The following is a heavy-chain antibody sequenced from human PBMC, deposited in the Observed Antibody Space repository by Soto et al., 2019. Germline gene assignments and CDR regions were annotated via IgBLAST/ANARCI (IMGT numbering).Heavy chain of an antibody. CDR2: ISSSTSYV. D-gene: IGHD2-2*01. J-gene: IGHJ5*01. CDR3: ARDPSEGRVRNWFES. Sequence: EVQLVESGGGLVKPGGSLRLSCAASGFTFSRYGMNWLRQAPGKGLEWVASISSSTSYVYYADSVKGRFSTSRDNAKNILYLEMYALRIEYTAVYYCARDPSEGRVRNWFESWGQGTLVTVSS. V-gene: IGHV3-21*06. CDR1: GFTFSRYG.